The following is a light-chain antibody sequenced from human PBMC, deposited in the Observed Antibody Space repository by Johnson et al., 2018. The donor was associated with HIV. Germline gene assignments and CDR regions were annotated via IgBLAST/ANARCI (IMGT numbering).Light chain of an antibody. V-gene: IGLV1-51*02. CDR3: GTWYSSLCAPYV. CDR2: ENN. J-gene: IGLJ1*01. CDR1: SSNIGNNY. Sequence: QSVLTQPPSVSAAPGQKVTISCSGSSSNIGNNYVSWYQQLPGTAPKLLIYENNKRPSGIPDRFSGSKSGTSATLGITGLQPGCEADYYCGTWYSSLCAPYVRGTGIKVTVL.